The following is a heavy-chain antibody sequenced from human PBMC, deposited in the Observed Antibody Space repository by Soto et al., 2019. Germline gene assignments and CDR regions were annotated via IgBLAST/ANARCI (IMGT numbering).Heavy chain of an antibody. D-gene: IGHD1-26*01. Sequence: PGGSLRLSCAASVFTFSIYGMHWVRQAPGKGLEWVAVISYDGSNKYYADSVKGRFTISRDNSKNALYLQMNSLRAEDTAVYYCAKYSGNHMEAFDIWGQGTMVTVSS. J-gene: IGHJ3*02. V-gene: IGHV3-30*18. CDR1: VFTFSIYG. CDR3: AKYSGNHMEAFDI. CDR2: ISYDGSNK.